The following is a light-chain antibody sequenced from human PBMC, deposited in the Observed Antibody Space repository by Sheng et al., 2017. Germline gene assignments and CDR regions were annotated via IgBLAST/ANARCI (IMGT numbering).Light chain of an antibody. J-gene: IGLJ1*01. V-gene: IGLV2-23*01. CDR2: EGS. CDR1: SSDVGSFNL. CDR3: CSYAGSSTYV. Sequence: QSALTQPASVSGSPGQSITISCTGPSSDVGSFNLVSWYQQYPGKAPRLMIYEGSKRPSGVSNRFSGSKSGNTASLTISGLQAEDEADYYCCSYAGSSTYVFGTGTKVTVL.